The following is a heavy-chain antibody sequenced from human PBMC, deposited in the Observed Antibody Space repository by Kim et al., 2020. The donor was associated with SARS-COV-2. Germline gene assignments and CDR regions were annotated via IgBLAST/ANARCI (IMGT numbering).Heavy chain of an antibody. CDR3: ATVLGGCSTNSCYLSS. J-gene: IGHJ5*01. V-gene: IGHV4-4*02. Sequence: SETLSLTCAVSGDSISSSIWWTWVRQSPGKGLEWIGEIHYSGTTNYNPSLKSRVTISVDKSQNQFSLRLNYLTAADTAMYYCATVLGGCSTNSCYLSSWG. D-gene: IGHD2-2*01. CDR2: IHYSGTT. CDR1: GDSISSSIW.